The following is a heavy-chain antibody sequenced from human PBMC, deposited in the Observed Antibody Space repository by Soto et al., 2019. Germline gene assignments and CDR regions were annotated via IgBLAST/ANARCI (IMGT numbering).Heavy chain of an antibody. CDR1: GFSFNNYW. V-gene: IGHV3-7*01. D-gene: IGHD2-2*01. CDR3: ASRRCISTSCFPDY. Sequence: HPGGSLRLSCAASGFSFNNYWMSWVRQAPGKGLEWVANIKQDGSEKYYVDSVKDRFTISRDNARNSLYLQMNSLRAEDMSIYFCASRRCISTSCFPDYWGQGTLVTVSS. J-gene: IGHJ4*02. CDR2: IKQDGSEK.